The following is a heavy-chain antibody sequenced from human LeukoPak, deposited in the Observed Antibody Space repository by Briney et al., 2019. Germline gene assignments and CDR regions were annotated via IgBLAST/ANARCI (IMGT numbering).Heavy chain of an antibody. D-gene: IGHD4-11*01. CDR1: GGSISSYY. Sequence: SETLSLTCIVSGGSISSYYWSWIRQPPGKGLEWIGNIYSSGTTNYNPSLMSRVTISMDTSKNQFSLKLTSVTAADTAVYYCARDVGGNYQYFDSCGQGTPVTASS. J-gene: IGHJ4*02. V-gene: IGHV4-59*13. CDR3: ARDVGGNYQYFDS. CDR2: IYSSGTT.